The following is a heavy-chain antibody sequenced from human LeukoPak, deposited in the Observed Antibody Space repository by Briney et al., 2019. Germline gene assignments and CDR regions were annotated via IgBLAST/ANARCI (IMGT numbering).Heavy chain of an antibody. CDR1: GGSISSYY. CDR3: ARASGLLWFGDPNFHFDY. D-gene: IGHD3-10*01. Sequence: SETLSLTCTVSGGSISSYYWSWIRQPPGKGLEWIGYIYYSGSTNYNPSLKSRVTISVDTSKNQFSLKLSSVTAADTAVYYCARASGLLWFGDPNFHFDYWGQGTLVTVSS. CDR2: IYYSGST. V-gene: IGHV4-59*01. J-gene: IGHJ4*02.